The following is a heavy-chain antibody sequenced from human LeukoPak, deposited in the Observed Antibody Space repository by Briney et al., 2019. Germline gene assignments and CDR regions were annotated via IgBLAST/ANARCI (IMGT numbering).Heavy chain of an antibody. CDR1: GFTFDDYA. CDR3: AKGRIVATMGSFDY. D-gene: IGHD5-12*01. V-gene: IGHV3-9*01. Sequence: PGGSLRLSCAASGFTFDDYAMHWVRQAPGKGLEWVSGISWNSGSRGYADSVKGRFTISRDNAKNSLYLQMNSLRAEDTALYYCAKGRIVATMGSFDYWGQGTLVTVSS. CDR2: ISWNSGSR. J-gene: IGHJ4*02.